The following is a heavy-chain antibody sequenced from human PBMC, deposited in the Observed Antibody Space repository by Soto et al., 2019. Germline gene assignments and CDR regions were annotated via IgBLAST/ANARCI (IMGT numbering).Heavy chain of an antibody. Sequence: EVQLLESGGGFVQPWGSLRLSCAASGFTFSNYAVTWVRQAPGKGLEWVSTISGSGGSTYYADSVKGRFTISRDNSKNTLYLQMHSLRAEDTAVYYCAKDQGSSLYEIDYWGQGTLVTVSS. V-gene: IGHV3-23*01. CDR2: ISGSGGST. CDR1: GFTFSNYA. J-gene: IGHJ4*02. CDR3: AKDQGSSLYEIDY. D-gene: IGHD6-13*01.